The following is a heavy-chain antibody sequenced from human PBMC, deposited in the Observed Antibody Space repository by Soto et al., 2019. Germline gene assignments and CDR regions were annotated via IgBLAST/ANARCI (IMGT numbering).Heavy chain of an antibody. D-gene: IGHD3-22*01. CDR1: GFTFSDYY. V-gene: IGHV3-11*01. CDR2: ISSSDSII. Sequence: GSLRLSCAASGFTFSDYYMSWIRRAPGKGLEWVSYISSSDSIIYYSDFVKGRFIISRDNAKNSLYLQMNSLRDEDTAVYYCARDLGYYDSSGYFDYWGQGTLVTVSS. CDR3: ARDLGYYDSSGYFDY. J-gene: IGHJ4*02.